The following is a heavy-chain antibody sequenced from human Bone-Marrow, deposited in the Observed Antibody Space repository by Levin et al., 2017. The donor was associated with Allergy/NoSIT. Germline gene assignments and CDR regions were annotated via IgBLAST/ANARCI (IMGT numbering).Heavy chain of an antibody. Sequence: LSLTCAASGFIFGSFGMNWVRQAPGKGLEWVSGISGSGATTHYADSVKGRFTISRDNSKNTVYLQMNSLRVEDTAMNYCAREFRPAGGSSNDPFDVWGQGTLVTVSS. V-gene: IGHV3-23*01. CDR1: GFIFGSFG. J-gene: IGHJ3*01. D-gene: IGHD2-8*02. CDR2: ISGSGATT. CDR3: AREFRPAGGSSNDPFDV.